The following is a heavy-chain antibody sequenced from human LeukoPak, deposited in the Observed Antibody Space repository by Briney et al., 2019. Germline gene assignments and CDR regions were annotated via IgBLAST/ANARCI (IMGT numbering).Heavy chain of an antibody. CDR3: ARGNVDLYGMDV. D-gene: IGHD1-1*01. V-gene: IGHV1-2*04. J-gene: IGHJ6*02. Sequence: ASVKVSCKASGYTFTGYYMHWVRQAPGQGLEWMGWINPNNGGTKYAQKFQGWVTMTRDTSISTAYMELSRLRSDDTAVYNCARGNVDLYGMDVWGQGTTVTVSS. CDR2: INPNNGGT. CDR1: GYTFTGYY.